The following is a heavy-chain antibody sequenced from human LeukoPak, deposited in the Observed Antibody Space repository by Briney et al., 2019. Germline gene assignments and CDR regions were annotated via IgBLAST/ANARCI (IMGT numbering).Heavy chain of an antibody. Sequence: PGGSLRLSCAASGFTFSSRSMNWVRQAPGKGLEWVSYITSSSNTIYYADSVKGRFTISRDNAKNSLYLQMNSLRVEDTAVYYCARSCDGCYFSSDYWGQGALVTVSS. CDR2: ITSSSNTI. J-gene: IGHJ4*02. CDR1: GFTFSSRS. V-gene: IGHV3-48*04. D-gene: IGHD2-21*01. CDR3: ARSCDGCYFSSDY.